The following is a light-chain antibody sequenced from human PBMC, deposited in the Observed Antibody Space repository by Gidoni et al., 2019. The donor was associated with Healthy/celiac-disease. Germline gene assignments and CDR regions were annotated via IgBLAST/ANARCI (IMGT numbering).Light chain of an antibody. CDR2: GAS. CDR1: QSVSSSY. CDR3: QQYGSSPPKYT. Sequence: EIVLTQSPGTLSLSPGERATLSCRASQSVSSSYLAWYQQKPGQAPRLLIYGASSRATGPPDRFSGSGSGTDFTLTISRLEPEDFAVYYCQQYGSSPPKYTFGQGTKLEIK. V-gene: IGKV3-20*01. J-gene: IGKJ2*01.